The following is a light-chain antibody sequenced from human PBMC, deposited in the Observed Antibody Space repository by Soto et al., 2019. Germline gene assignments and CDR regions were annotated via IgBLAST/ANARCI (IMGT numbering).Light chain of an antibody. Sequence: QAVVTQPPSASGAPGQRVTISCSGSTSNIGSNIVNWYQQLPGTAPKLLIYTTNKRPSGVPDRFSGSKSGTSASLAISGLQSEDEADYFCAAWDDSLDGYVFGTGTKLTVL. V-gene: IGLV1-44*01. CDR1: TSNIGSNI. CDR3: AAWDDSLDGYV. J-gene: IGLJ1*01. CDR2: TTN.